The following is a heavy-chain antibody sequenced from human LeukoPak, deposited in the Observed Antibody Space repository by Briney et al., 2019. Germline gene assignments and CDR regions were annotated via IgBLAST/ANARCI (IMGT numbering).Heavy chain of an antibody. Sequence: SVKVSCKASGGTFSSYAISWVRQAPGQGLEWMGGIIPIFGTANYAQKLQGSVTMTTDTSTSTAYMELRSLRSDDTAVYYCARVTGYDFWSGPPDYYYYMDVWGKGTTVTVSS. CDR1: GGTFSSYA. D-gene: IGHD3-3*01. CDR3: ARVTGYDFWSGPPDYYYYMDV. CDR2: IIPIFGTA. J-gene: IGHJ6*03. V-gene: IGHV1-69*05.